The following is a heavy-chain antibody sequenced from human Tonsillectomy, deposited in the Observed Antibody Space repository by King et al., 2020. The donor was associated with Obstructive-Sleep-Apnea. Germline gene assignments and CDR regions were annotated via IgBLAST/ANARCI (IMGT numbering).Heavy chain of an antibody. V-gene: IGHV2-70*04. CDR1: GFSLSTSGMC. CDR2: IDWDDDK. D-gene: IGHD2-15*01. CDR3: ARVYCSDGSCYRPTDY. J-gene: IGHJ4*02. Sequence: TLKESGPALVKPTQTLTLTCTFSGFSLSTSGMCVSWIRQPPGKALEWLARIDWDDDKFYRTSLKTRLTISKATSKNQVVLTMTNMDPVDTATYYCARVYCSDGSCYRPTDYWGQGTLVTVSS.